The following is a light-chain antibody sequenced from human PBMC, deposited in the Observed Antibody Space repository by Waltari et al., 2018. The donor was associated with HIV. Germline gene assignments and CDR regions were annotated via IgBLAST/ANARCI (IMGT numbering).Light chain of an antibody. V-gene: IGLV1-51*01. CDR2: GNV. J-gene: IGLJ3*02. CDR1: TSNIGENY. CDR3: ETCENSLSAGV. Sequence: QSVLTQPPSVSAAPGQKVTISCSGRTSNIGENYVSWYQQLPGTAPKLLIYGNVKRPSGIPDRFSGSKSCTSATLDITGVQSGDGADYYCETCENSLSAGVFGGGTKLTVL.